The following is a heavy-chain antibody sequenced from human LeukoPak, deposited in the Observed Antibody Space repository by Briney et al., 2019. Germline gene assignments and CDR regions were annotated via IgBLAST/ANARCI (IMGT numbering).Heavy chain of an antibody. CDR3: ASSVNDFYVSSGYDFHN. V-gene: IGHV4-39*01. CDR1: GGSTSSSSYY. Sequence: SETLSLTCTDSGGSTSSSSYYWGWIRQPPGKGLEWIGSIYYSGSTYYNPSLKSRVTISVDTSKSQFSLKLSSVTAADTAVYYCASSVNDFYVSSGYDFHNWGQGTMVTVSS. D-gene: IGHD3-22*01. J-gene: IGHJ3*02. CDR2: IYYSGST.